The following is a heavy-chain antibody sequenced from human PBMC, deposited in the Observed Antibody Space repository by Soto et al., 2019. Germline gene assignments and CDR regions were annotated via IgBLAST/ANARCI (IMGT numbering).Heavy chain of an antibody. V-gene: IGHV1-8*01. Sequence: ASVKVSCKASGYTFTSYDINWVRQATGQGLEWMGWMNPNSGNTGYAQKFQGRVTMTRNTSISTAYMELSSLRSEDTAVYYCARTGPDYGGNLGGAFDIWGQGTMVTVSS. D-gene: IGHD4-17*01. CDR3: ARTGPDYGGNLGGAFDI. J-gene: IGHJ3*02. CDR1: GYTFTSYD. CDR2: MNPNSGNT.